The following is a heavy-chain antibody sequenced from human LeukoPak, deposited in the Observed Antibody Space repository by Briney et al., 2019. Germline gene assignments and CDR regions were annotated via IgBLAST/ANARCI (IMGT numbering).Heavy chain of an antibody. Sequence: SETLSLTCAVYGGSFSGYYWSWIRQPPGKGLEWIGEINHSGSTNYNPSLKSRVTISVDTSKNQFSLKLSSVTAADTAVYYCAGTRGSFYFYYYMDVWGKGTTVIVSS. CDR3: AGTRGSFYFYYYMDV. J-gene: IGHJ6*03. D-gene: IGHD1-26*01. CDR1: GGSFSGYY. V-gene: IGHV4-34*01. CDR2: INHSGST.